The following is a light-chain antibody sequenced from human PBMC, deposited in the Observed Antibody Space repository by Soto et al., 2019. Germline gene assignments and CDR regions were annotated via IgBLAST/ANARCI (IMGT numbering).Light chain of an antibody. CDR1: QSVSSNY. Sequence: EIVLTQSPGTLSLSSGEGAALSCRASQSVSSNYLAWYQQKPGQAPRLLIYGASGRATGIPDRFSGSGSGTDFTLTISRLEPEDFAVYYCQQYGSSPLTFGGGTKVEIK. CDR3: QQYGSSPLT. V-gene: IGKV3-20*01. CDR2: GAS. J-gene: IGKJ4*01.